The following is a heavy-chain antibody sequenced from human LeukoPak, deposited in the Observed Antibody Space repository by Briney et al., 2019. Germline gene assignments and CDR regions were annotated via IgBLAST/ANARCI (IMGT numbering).Heavy chain of an antibody. V-gene: IGHV3-23*01. CDR1: GFTFSSYA. Sequence: PGGSLRLSCAASGFTFSSYAMSWVRQAPGKGLVWVSAISGSGGSTYYADSVKGRFTISRDNSKNTLYLQMNSLRAEDTAVYYCAKDRWIQLWSSGYFDYWGQGTLVTVSS. CDR2: ISGSGGST. J-gene: IGHJ4*02. CDR3: AKDRWIQLWSSGYFDY. D-gene: IGHD5-18*01.